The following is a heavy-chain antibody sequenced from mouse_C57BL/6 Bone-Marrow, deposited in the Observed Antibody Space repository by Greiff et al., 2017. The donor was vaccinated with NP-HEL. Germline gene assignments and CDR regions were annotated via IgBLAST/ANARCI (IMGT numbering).Heavy chain of an antibody. Sequence: VQGVESGPGLVQPSQSLSITCTVSGFSLTSYGVHWVRQSPGKGLEWLGVIWRGGSTDYNAAFMSRLSITKDNSKSQVFFKMNSLQADDTAIYYCANLNYYGSSYYAMDYWGQGTSVTVSS. CDR3: ANLNYYGSSYYAMDY. J-gene: IGHJ4*01. V-gene: IGHV2-5*01. CDR1: GFSLTSYG. CDR2: IWRGGST. D-gene: IGHD1-1*01.